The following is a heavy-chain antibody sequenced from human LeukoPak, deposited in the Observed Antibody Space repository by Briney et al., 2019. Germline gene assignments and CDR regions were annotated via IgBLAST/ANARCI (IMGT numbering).Heavy chain of an antibody. CDR1: GGSINSSSYY. CDR2: IYYSGST. Sequence: SETLSLTCTASGGSINSSSYYWGWIRQPPGKGLEWIGSIYYSGSTYYNPSLKSRVTISVDTSKNQFSLKLSSVTAADTAVYYCARLLYYDFWSGHMAHSDYWGQGTLVTVSS. V-gene: IGHV4-39*01. J-gene: IGHJ4*02. D-gene: IGHD3-3*01. CDR3: ARLLYYDFWSGHMAHSDY.